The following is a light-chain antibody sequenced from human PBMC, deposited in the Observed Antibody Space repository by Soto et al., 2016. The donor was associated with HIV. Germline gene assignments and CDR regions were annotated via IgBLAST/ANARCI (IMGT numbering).Light chain of an antibody. CDR3: LQDYNYPYT. CDR1: QDISTS. Sequence: IQMTQSPSSLYASVGDRVTITCRASQDISTSVAWYQQKPGKAPKLLIYAASSLGSGVPLRFSGSGSGTDFTLTISSLQPEDSASYFCLQDYNYPYTFGQGTKLEIK. CDR2: AAS. V-gene: IGKV1-6*01. J-gene: IGKJ2*01.